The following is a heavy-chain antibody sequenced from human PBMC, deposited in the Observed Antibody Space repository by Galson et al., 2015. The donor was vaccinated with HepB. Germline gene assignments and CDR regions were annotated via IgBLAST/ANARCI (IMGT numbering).Heavy chain of an antibody. CDR2: INRDGSST. V-gene: IGHV3-74*01. D-gene: IGHD7-27*01. J-gene: IGHJ6*03. Sequence: SLRLSCAASGFTFSSYWMHWVRQAPGKGLVWVSRINRDGSSTSYADSVKGRFTISRDNAKNTLYLQMNSLRAEDTAVYYCTRDFGTGDVYYYYYYMDVWGKGTTVTVSS. CDR3: TRDFGTGDVYYYYYYMDV. CDR1: GFTFSSYW.